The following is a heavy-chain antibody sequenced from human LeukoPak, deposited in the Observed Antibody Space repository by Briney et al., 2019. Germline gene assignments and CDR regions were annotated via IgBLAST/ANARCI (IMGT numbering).Heavy chain of an antibody. CDR3: VRDYRGGWNDY. D-gene: IGHD1-26*01. CDR2: IREDGNER. Sequence: GGSLRLSCVATGFTFTKHWMSWVRQSRGKGLECVAKIREDGNERHYVDSVKGRFTISRDNARNSLYLQMNNVRVDDTAVYYCVRDYRGGWNDYWGQGTQVTVSS. V-gene: IGHV3-7*01. CDR1: GFTFTKHW. J-gene: IGHJ4*02.